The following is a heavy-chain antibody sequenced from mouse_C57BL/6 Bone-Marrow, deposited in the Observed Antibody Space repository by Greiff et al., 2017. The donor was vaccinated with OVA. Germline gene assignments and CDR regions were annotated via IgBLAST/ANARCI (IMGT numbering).Heavy chain of an antibody. J-gene: IGHJ1*03. D-gene: IGHD3-3*01. CDR1: GFSLTSYG. CDR3: AKHGGDEGYWYFDV. Sequence: VKLVESGPGLVAPSQSLSITCTVSGFSLTSYGVDWVRQPPGTGLEWLGVIWGGGSTNYNSALMSRLSISKDNSKSQVFLKMNSLQTEDTAMYYYAKHGGDEGYWYFDVWGTGTTVTVSS. V-gene: IGHV2-9*01. CDR2: IWGGGST.